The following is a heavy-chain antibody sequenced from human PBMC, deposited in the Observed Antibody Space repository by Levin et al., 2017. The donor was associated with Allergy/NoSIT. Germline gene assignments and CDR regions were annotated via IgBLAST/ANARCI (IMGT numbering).Heavy chain of an antibody. Sequence: LSLTCAASGFTFSSYWMHWVRQGPGKGLVWVSRINSDGSTTSYADSVKGRFTISRDNAKNTLYLQMNSLRAEDTAVYYCARSTTHYYYYYMDVWGKGTTVTVSS. J-gene: IGHJ6*03. CDR1: GFTFSSYW. CDR2: INSDGSTT. CDR3: ARSTTHYYYYYMDV. D-gene: IGHD1-1*01. V-gene: IGHV3-74*01.